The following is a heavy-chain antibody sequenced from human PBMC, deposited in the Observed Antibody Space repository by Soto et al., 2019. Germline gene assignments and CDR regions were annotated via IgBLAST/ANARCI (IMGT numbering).Heavy chain of an antibody. D-gene: IGHD3-16*01. V-gene: IGHV4-59*01. CDR2: VYTGNH. Sequence: QVQLRESGPGLVKSSETLSLTCTISGGSINNSHWIWIRQPPGKGLEWVAYVYTGNHHYNPSLNNRVTISVDTSENQFSLNMIYVTAADTAVYYCPTYNYNARFDLWCRGTLVTFSS. J-gene: IGHJ4*02. CDR1: GGSINNSH. CDR3: PTYNYNARFDL.